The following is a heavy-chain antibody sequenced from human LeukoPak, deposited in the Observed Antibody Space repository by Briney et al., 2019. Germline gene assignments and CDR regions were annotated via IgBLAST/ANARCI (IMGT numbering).Heavy chain of an antibody. D-gene: IGHD6-13*01. CDR3: VKDMKIKAAGYYFDY. CDR2: IANDGRDK. Sequence: GGSLGLSCAASGFTFSDYGMHWVRQAPGKGLEWVAVIANDGRDKKYADPVRGRFTISRDNSKNTVYLQMNSLRAEDTAVFYCVKDMKIKAAGYYFDYWGQGTLVTVSS. CDR1: GFTFSDYG. J-gene: IGHJ4*02. V-gene: IGHV3-30*18.